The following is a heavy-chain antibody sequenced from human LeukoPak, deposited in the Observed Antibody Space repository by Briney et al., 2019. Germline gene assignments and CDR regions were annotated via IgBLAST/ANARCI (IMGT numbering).Heavy chain of an antibody. Sequence: GGSLRLSCAASGFMFSSYWMTWVRQAPGKGLEWVANIRQDGGEGYYVDSVKGRFTVSRDKDNNFVYLQLNSIRVEDTAVYHCATRYCSISACRASSHDCLDVWGKGTTVTVSS. CDR3: ATRYCSISACRASSHDCLDV. V-gene: IGHV3-7*01. CDR2: IRQDGGEG. J-gene: IGHJ6*04. D-gene: IGHD2-2*01. CDR1: GFMFSSYW.